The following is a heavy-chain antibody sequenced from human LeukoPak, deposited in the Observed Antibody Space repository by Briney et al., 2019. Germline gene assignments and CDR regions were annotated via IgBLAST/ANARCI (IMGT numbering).Heavy chain of an antibody. D-gene: IGHD2-2*01. J-gene: IGHJ4*02. Sequence: GGSLRLSCAASGFTFSSYAMHWVRQAPGKGLEWVAVISYDGSNKYYADSVKGRFTISRDNSKNTLYLQMNSLRAEDTAVYYCAKSEVVPAAAYHYWGQGTLVTVSS. CDR3: AKSEVVPAAAYHY. V-gene: IGHV3-30*18. CDR2: ISYDGSNK. CDR1: GFTFSSYA.